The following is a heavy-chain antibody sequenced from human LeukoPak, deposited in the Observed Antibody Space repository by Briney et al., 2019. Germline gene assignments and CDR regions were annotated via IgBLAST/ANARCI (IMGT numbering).Heavy chain of an antibody. Sequence: KAGGSLRLSCAASGFTFSSYSMNWVRQAPGKGLEWVSYISSSSSIIYYADSVKGRFTISRDNAKNSLYLQMNSLRDEDTAVYYCAIELSVRRAIIPYDYWGQGTLVTVSS. D-gene: IGHD5-24*01. J-gene: IGHJ4*02. CDR3: AIELSVRRAIIPYDY. CDR2: ISSSSSII. CDR1: GFTFSSYS. V-gene: IGHV3-48*02.